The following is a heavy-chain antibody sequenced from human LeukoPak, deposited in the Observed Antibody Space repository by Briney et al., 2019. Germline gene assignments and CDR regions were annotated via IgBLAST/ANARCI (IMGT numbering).Heavy chain of an antibody. J-gene: IGHJ4*02. CDR1: GGSISSGDYY. V-gene: IGHV4-30-4*08. Sequence: SQTLSLTCTVSGGSISSGDYYWSWIRQPPGKGLEWIGYIYYSGSTYYNPSLKSRVTISVDTSKNQFSLKLSSVTAADTAVYYCASFLIRGVIAVDYWGQETLVTVSS. D-gene: IGHD3-10*01. CDR2: IYYSGST. CDR3: ASFLIRGVIAVDY.